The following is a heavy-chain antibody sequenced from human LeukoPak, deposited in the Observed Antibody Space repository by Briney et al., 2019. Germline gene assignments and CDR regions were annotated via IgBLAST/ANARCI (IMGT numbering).Heavy chain of an antibody. CDR3: ATNRQIMILGVVTMPAFDI. CDR2: FDVEDGEI. V-gene: IGHV1-24*01. CDR1: GYTLTQLS. J-gene: IGHJ3*02. D-gene: IGHD3-3*01. Sequence: GASVKVSCKVSGYTLTQLSVHWVRQAPGKGLEWMGGFDVEDGEIIYAQKFQGRVTMTEDTSTDTAYMELSSLRSEDTAVYYCATNRQIMILGVVTMPAFDIWGQGTMVTVSS.